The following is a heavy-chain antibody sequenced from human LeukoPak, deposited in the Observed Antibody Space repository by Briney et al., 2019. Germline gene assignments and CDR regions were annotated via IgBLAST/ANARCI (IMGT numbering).Heavy chain of an antibody. CDR2: ISRSGGST. Sequence: PGGSLRLSCAASGFTFDDYAMHWVRQAPGKGLEWASAISRSGGSTYHADSVKGRFTISRDNSRNTLFLQMNSLRADDTAVYYCAKDPIRDHYDTIPSYYFDSWGQGTLVTVSS. V-gene: IGHV3-23*01. CDR3: AKDPIRDHYDTIPSYYFDS. J-gene: IGHJ4*02. D-gene: IGHD3-22*01. CDR1: GFTFDDYA.